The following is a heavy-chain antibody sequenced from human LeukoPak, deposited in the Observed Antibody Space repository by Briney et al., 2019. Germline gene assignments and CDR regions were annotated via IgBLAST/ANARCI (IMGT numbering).Heavy chain of an antibody. CDR2: IYYSGST. V-gene: IGHV4-31*03. Sequence: PSETLSLTCTVSGGSISSGGYYWSWIRQHPGKGLEWIGYIYYSGSTYYNPSLKSRVTISVDTYKNQFSLKLSSVTAADTAVYYCARGARIAVAGTLWGQGTLVTVSS. CDR3: ARGARIAVAGTL. J-gene: IGHJ4*02. CDR1: GGSISSGGYY. D-gene: IGHD6-19*01.